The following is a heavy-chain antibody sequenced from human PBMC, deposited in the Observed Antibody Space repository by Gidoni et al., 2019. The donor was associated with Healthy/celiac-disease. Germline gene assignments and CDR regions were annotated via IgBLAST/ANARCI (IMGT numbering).Heavy chain of an antibody. Sequence: QLQLQESVPGLVKPSETLSLTCTVSGGSISSSSSYWGWLRQPPGQGLEWIGGIYYSGSTYYNPSHKSRVNISVDTAKDQFSLKLSSGAAAETAVYYCARAPNYDFWSGYRAHDAFDIWGQGTMVTVSS. CDR2: IYYSGST. CDR1: GGSISSSSSY. V-gene: IGHV4-39*01. D-gene: IGHD3-3*01. J-gene: IGHJ3*02. CDR3: ARAPNYDFWSGYRAHDAFDI.